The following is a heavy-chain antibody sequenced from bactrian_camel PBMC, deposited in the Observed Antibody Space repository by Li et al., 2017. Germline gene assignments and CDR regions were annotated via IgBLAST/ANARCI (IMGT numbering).Heavy chain of an antibody. V-gene: IGHV3S1*01. CDR1: DYTHTDYT. J-gene: IGHJ6*01. Sequence: VQLVESGGGSVEAGGSLRLSCVIKDYTHTDYTMGWIRQAQGREFEGVAAIDTVGSTTYAQSVKGRFTISQDNAKKILYLDMNTLETEDTAMYYCAADSDRDFRRCFLLRRADYGVSGQGTQVTVS. CDR3: AADSDRDFRRCFLLRRADYGV. CDR2: IDTVGSTT. D-gene: IGHD5*01.